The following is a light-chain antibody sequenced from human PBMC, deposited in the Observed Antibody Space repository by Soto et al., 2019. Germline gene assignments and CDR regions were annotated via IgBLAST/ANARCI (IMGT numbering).Light chain of an antibody. Sequence: DIQMTHSPSSVSASVLYRVTITFRASQDINSRLASYQQKPGKAPKLLIYFAFNLESGVPSRFIGSGSGTAFTLTITSLQPEDFATYYCQQADSLPRTFGGGTKVDIK. CDR2: FAF. V-gene: IGKV1-12*01. CDR1: QDINSR. J-gene: IGKJ4*01. CDR3: QQADSLPRT.